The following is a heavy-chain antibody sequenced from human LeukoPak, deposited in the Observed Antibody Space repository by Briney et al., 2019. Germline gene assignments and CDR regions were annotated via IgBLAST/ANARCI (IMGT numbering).Heavy chain of an antibody. CDR1: GYSFNTYW. CDR3: ARQTYGSYYGH. D-gene: IGHD1-26*01. Sequence: GESLKISCKGSGYSFNTYWIAWVRQMPGKGLEWMGIIYPGDSDTTYSPSFQGQVTISADKSISTAYLQWSSLKASDTAMYYCARQTYGSYYGHWGQGTLVTVSS. CDR2: IYPGDSDT. J-gene: IGHJ4*02. V-gene: IGHV5-51*01.